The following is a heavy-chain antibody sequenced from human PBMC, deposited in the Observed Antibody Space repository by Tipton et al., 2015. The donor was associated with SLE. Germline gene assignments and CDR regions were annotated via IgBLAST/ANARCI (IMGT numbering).Heavy chain of an antibody. V-gene: IGHV3-20*04. Sequence: GSLRLSCAATGFRFDDAVMSWVRQAPGKGLEWVSGINWNGGSIGYADSVKGRFTISRDNAKNSLYLQMNSLRAEDTAFYYCARDRHYVNDAHDYWGQGTLVTVSS. D-gene: IGHD3-10*02. J-gene: IGHJ4*02. CDR2: INWNGGSI. CDR3: ARDRHYVNDAHDY. CDR1: GFRFDDAV.